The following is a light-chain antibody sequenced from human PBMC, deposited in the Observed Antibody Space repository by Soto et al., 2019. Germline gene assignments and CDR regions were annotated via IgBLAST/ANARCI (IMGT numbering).Light chain of an antibody. CDR1: QSVSATY. CDR3: QQYGSSPT. V-gene: IGKV3-20*01. J-gene: IGKJ4*01. Sequence: EIVLTQSPGTLSLSPGERATLSCRASQSVSATYLAWYQQKPGQAPRLLIYGASNRATGIPDRFTGSGSGTDFTLTISRLEPEDSAVYYCQQYGSSPTFGGGTKVDIK. CDR2: GAS.